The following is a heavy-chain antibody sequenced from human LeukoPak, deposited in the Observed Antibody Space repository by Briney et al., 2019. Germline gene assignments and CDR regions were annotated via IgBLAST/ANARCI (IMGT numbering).Heavy chain of an antibody. J-gene: IGHJ4*02. CDR1: GFTFSSYW. V-gene: IGHV3-74*01. D-gene: IGHD3-22*01. CDR2: INSDGSST. Sequence: PGGSLRLSCAASGFTFSSYWMHWVRQAPGKGLVWVSRINSDGSSTRYADSVKGRFTISRDNAKNTLYLQMNSLKTEDTAVYYCTTLHYYDSSGYSIWGQGTLVTVSS. CDR3: TTLHYYDSSGYSI.